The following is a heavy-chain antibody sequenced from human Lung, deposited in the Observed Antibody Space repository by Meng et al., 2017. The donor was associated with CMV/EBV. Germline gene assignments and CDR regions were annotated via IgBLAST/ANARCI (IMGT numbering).Heavy chain of an antibody. CDR2: INHSGST. CDR3: ARAVNDDFWSEYYRSDRIDY. J-gene: IGHJ4*02. CDR1: GGSLSGSY. V-gene: IGHV4-34*01. Sequence: SQXXSLTXAVYGGSLSGSYWGWIRQTPEKGLEWIGEINHSGSTTYNPSLKSRVTISIDTSKNQFPLKLSSVTAADTAVYYCARAVNDDFWSEYYRSDRIDYWGQGTXVTVSS. D-gene: IGHD3-3*01.